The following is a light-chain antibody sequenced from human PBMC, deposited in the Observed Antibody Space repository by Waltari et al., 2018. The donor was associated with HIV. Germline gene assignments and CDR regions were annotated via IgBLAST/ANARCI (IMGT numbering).Light chain of an antibody. CDR2: RTD. CDR1: SSNIGSNY. CDR3: AAWDDSLSAL. V-gene: IGLV1-47*01. J-gene: IGLJ2*01. Sequence: QSVLTQPPSASGTPGQRVTISCSGASSNIGSNYVYWYQELPGTAPKLLIYRTDQRPSGVPDRFSGSKSGTSASLAISGLRSEDEADYYCAAWDDSLSALFGGGTKL.